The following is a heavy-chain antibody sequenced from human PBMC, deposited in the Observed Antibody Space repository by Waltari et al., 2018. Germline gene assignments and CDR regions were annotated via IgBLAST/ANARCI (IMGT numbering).Heavy chain of an antibody. J-gene: IGHJ6*02. D-gene: IGHD3-22*01. V-gene: IGHV3-23*01. CDR1: GFTFSSQS. CDR2: ISGSGGST. Sequence: EVQLLESGGGLVQPGGSLRLSCAASGFTFSSQSMSWVRQAPGKGRECVSAISGSGGSTYYADSVKGRFTISRDNSKNTLYLQMNSLRAEDTAVYYCAKDRSRVIVDGMDVWGQGTTVTVSS. CDR3: AKDRSRVIVDGMDV.